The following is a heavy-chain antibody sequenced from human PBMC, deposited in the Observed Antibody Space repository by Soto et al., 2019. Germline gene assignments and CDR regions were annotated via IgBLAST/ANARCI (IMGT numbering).Heavy chain of an antibody. D-gene: IGHD3-22*01. CDR3: ARGLNYYDSSGSSWFDP. CDR2: IYYSGTT. V-gene: IGHV4-28*03. Sequence: ASETLSLTCAVSGYSISSSNWWGWIRQPPGKGLEWIGYIYYSGTTYYNPSLKSRVTISVDRSKNQFSLKLNSVTAADTAVYYCARGLNYYDSSGSSWFDPWGQGALVT. J-gene: IGHJ5*02. CDR1: GYSISSSNW.